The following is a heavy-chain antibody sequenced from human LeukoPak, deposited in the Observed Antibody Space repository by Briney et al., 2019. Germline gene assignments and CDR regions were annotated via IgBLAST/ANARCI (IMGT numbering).Heavy chain of an antibody. V-gene: IGHV1-2*02. CDR1: GYTFTGYY. J-gene: IGHJ6*03. CDR2: INPNSGGT. D-gene: IGHD3-9*01. CDR3: ARGTLRYFDWHIYYYYYMDV. Sequence: ASVKVSCKASGYTFTGYYMHWVRQAPGQGLEWMGWINPNSGGTNYAQKFQGRVTMTRDTSISTAYMELSRLRSDDTAVYYCARGTLRYFDWHIYYYYYMDVWGKGTAVTISS.